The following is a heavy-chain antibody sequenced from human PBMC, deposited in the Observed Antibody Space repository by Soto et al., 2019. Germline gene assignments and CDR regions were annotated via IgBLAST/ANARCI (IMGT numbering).Heavy chain of an antibody. D-gene: IGHD4-17*01. CDR1: GGSISSYY. Sequence: SETLSLTCTVSGGSISSYYWSWIRQPPGKGLEWIGYIYYSGSTNYNPSLKSRVTISVDTSKNQFSLKLSSVTAADTAVYYCAGDFPAAGYYVSSYYNYLDVWGKGTTVTVSS. CDR3: AGDFPAAGYYVSSYYNYLDV. CDR2: IYYSGST. V-gene: IGHV4-59*12. J-gene: IGHJ6*03.